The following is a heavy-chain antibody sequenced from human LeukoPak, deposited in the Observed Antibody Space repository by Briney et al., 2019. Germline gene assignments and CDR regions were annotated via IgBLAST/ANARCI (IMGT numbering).Heavy chain of an antibody. D-gene: IGHD3-22*01. Sequence: ASVKVSCKASGYTFTSYGISWVRQAPGQGLEWMGWISAYNGNTNYAQKLQGRVTMTTDTSTSTAYMELRSLRSDDTAVYYCARDSPYYYDSNAFDIWGRGTMVTVSS. CDR2: ISAYNGNT. J-gene: IGHJ3*02. CDR1: GYTFTSYG. V-gene: IGHV1-18*01. CDR3: ARDSPYYYDSNAFDI.